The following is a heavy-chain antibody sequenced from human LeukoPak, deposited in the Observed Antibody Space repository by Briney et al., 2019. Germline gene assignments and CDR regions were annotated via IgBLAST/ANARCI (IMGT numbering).Heavy chain of an antibody. D-gene: IGHD3-22*01. CDR3: ATHSSGSYDAFDI. CDR1: GGSISSGGYY. V-gene: IGHV4-31*03. CDR2: IYYSGST. Sequence: SETLSLTCTVSGGSISSGGYYWSWIRQHPGKGLEWIGYIYYSGSTYYNPSLKSRVTISVDTSKNQFSLKLGSVTAADTAVYYCATHSSGSYDAFDIWGQGTMVTVSS. J-gene: IGHJ3*02.